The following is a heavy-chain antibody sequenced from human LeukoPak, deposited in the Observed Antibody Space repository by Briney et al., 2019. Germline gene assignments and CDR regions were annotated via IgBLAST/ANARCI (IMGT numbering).Heavy chain of an antibody. CDR3: ARDGYNWNSGFDY. J-gene: IGHJ4*02. D-gene: IGHD1-7*01. V-gene: IGHV4-31*01. CDR2: IYYSGST. Sequence: PSETLSLTCTVSGGSISSGGYYWSWVRQHPGTGLEWVGYIYYSGSTYYNPSLKSPVTISVDTSKNQFSLKLSSVTAADTAVYYCARDGYNWNSGFDYWGQGTLVTVSS. CDR1: GGSISSGGYY.